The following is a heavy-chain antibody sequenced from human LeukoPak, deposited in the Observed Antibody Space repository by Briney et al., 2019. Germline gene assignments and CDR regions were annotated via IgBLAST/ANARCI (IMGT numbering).Heavy chain of an antibody. V-gene: IGHV4-30-2*01. CDR3: AGGGPLWFGELSYFDY. J-gene: IGHJ4*02. Sequence: SQTLSLTCAVSGGSISSGGYSWSWIRQPPGKGLEWIGYIYHSGSTYYNPSLKSRVTISVDRSKNQFSLKLSSVTAADTAVYYCAGGGPLWFGELSYFDYWGQGTLVTVSS. CDR1: GGSISSGGYS. CDR2: IYHSGST. D-gene: IGHD3-10*01.